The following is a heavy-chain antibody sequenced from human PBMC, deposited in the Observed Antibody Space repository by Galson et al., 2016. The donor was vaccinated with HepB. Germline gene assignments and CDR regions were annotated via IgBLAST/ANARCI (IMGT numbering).Heavy chain of an antibody. CDR2: ISGRSGST. Sequence: SLRLSCAASGFIFDNYDMNWVRQAPGKGLEWVSAISGRSGSTYYADSVKGRFTISRDNSKNTLYLQLNSLRAEEPAVYYCTKGERITIFGVAYKDYYYYGMDVWGQGTTVIVSS. CDR3: TKGERITIFGVAYKDYYYYGMDV. CDR1: GFIFDNYD. V-gene: IGHV3-23*01. D-gene: IGHD3-3*01. J-gene: IGHJ6*02.